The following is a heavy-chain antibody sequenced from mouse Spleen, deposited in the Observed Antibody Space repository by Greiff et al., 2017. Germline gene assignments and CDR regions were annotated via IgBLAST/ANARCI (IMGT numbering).Heavy chain of an antibody. CDR1: GFTFSDYY. V-gene: IGHV5-16*01. Sequence: DVKLVESEGGLVQPGSSMKLSCTASGFTFSDYYMTWVRQVPEKGLEWVANINYDGSSTYYLDSLKSRFIISRDNAKNILYLQMSSLKSEDTATYYCAREGEGSSSFDYWGQGTTLTVSS. J-gene: IGHJ2*01. CDR3: AREGEGSSSFDY. CDR2: INYDGSST. D-gene: IGHD1-1*01.